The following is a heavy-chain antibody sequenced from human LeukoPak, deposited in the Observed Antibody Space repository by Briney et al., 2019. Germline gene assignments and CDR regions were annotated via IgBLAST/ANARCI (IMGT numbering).Heavy chain of an antibody. CDR1: GYTFTGYY. CDR3: ARDSYDSSGNYLDY. J-gene: IGHJ4*02. V-gene: IGHV1-2*02. Sequence: ASVKVSCKASGYTFTGYYMHWVRQAPGQGLEWMGWINPNSGGTNYAQKFQCRVTMTRDTSISTAYMELRSLRSDDTAVYDCARDSYDSSGNYLDYWGQGTLVTVSS. CDR2: INPNSGGT. D-gene: IGHD3-22*01.